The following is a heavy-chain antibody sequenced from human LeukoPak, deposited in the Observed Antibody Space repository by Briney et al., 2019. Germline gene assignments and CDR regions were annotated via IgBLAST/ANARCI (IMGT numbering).Heavy chain of an antibody. Sequence: GESLKISCKGSGYNFTTYWIGWVRQMPGKGLEWLGIIYPGDSDTRYGPSFQGQVTISVDKSITTAYLQWSSLRASDTAMFYCARGRDGLNNFFDYWGQGTLVTVFS. J-gene: IGHJ4*02. V-gene: IGHV5-51*01. CDR3: ARGRDGLNNFFDY. CDR1: GYNFTTYW. D-gene: IGHD5-24*01. CDR2: IYPGDSDT.